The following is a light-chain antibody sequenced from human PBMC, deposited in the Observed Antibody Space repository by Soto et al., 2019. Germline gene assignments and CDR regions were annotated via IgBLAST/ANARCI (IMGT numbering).Light chain of an antibody. CDR2: SND. CDR3: GAWDDSLNGPV. V-gene: IGLV1-44*01. J-gene: IGLJ3*02. CDR1: SSNVVGHT. Sequence: QSVLTQPPSASETPGQRVTISCSGSSSNVVGHTVNWYQQLPGTAPKLLIYSNDQRPSGVPDRFSGSKSGASASLAISGLQSEDEADYYCGAWDDSLNGPVFGGGTKVTVL.